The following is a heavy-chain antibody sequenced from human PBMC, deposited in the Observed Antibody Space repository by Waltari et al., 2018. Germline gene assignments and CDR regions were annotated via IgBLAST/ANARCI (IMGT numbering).Heavy chain of an antibody. CDR1: GFTFSSYS. CDR3: ARKFRGLITAPALYYFDY. J-gene: IGHJ4*02. V-gene: IGHV3-21*01. Sequence: EVQLVESGGGLVKSGGSLRLSCTASGFTFSSYSMTWVRQAPGKGLEWVSSISGLSNYIYYADSVKGRFTISRDNAKNSLFLQMNSLRAEDTAVYYCARKFRGLITAPALYYFDYWGQGTLVTVSS. CDR2: ISGLSNYI. D-gene: IGHD3-10*01.